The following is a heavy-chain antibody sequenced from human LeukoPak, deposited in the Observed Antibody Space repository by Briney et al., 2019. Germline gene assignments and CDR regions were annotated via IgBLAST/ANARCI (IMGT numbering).Heavy chain of an antibody. V-gene: IGHV3-9*01. Sequence: GRTLRLSCIGSGFSLDDYATHWVRPAPGKGLEWVSSISWDSGNTAYADSVKGRFTISRDNENNSLYLQMNSVRPEDTAFYFCIKDMGFDLLKDAFDVWGQGTLVTVSS. CDR1: GFSLDDYA. CDR3: IKDMGFDLLKDAFDV. J-gene: IGHJ3*01. D-gene: IGHD3-9*01. CDR2: ISWDSGNT.